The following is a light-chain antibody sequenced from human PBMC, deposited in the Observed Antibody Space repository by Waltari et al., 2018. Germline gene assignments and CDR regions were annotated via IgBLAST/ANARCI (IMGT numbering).Light chain of an antibody. J-gene: IGKJ2*01. Sequence: IVLTQSPGTLSLSPGDRASLSCKASQRLGKNYVAWYQHKPGQAPRLVIYGASSRAAGIPDRFFGSGSGTAFTLTISRLVPDDFAVYYCQQYASSVLYTFGQGTKLEIK. CDR1: QRLGKNY. CDR3: QQYASSVLYT. CDR2: GAS. V-gene: IGKV3-20*01.